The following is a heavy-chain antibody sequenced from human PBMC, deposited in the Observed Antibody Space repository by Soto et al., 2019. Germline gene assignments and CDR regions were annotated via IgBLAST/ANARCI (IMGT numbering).Heavy chain of an antibody. CDR3: ARYTGDTMGYH. J-gene: IGHJ5*02. D-gene: IGHD3-10*01. CDR1: YGSISSSRYY. CDR2: IYYSENT. V-gene: IGHV4-39*01. Sequence: SETLSLTCTVSYGSISSSRYYWGWIRQPPGKGLEWIGSIYYSENTFYNPSLKSRVTISVDKSKSQFSLSLSSVTAADTAVYYCARYTGDTMGYHWGQGTLVTVS.